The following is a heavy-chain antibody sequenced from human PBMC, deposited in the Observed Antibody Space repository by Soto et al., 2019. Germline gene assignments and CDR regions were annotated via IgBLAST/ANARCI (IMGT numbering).Heavy chain of an antibody. J-gene: IGHJ4*02. CDR1: GGSISSSSYY. V-gene: IGHV4-39*01. Sequence: SETLSLTCTVSGGSISSSSYYWGWIRQPPGKGLEWIGSIYYSGSTYYNPSLKSRVTISVDTSKNQFSLKLSSVTAADTAVYYCARLGLVVVAAHAGIWGQGTLVTVSS. D-gene: IGHD2-15*01. CDR3: ARLGLVVVAAHAGI. CDR2: IYYSGST.